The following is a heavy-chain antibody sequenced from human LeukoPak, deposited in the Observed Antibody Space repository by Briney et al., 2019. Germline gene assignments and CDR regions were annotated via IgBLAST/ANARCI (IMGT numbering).Heavy chain of an antibody. CDR2: IRNDGTNE. J-gene: IGHJ4*02. Sequence: GGSLRLSCAASGFVFSSYGMHWVRQAPGKGLEWVAFIRNDGTNEYYADSVKGRFTISRDNSKNTLSLQMNSLRAEDTAVYCCANRGISSVWNFDYWGQGTLVTVSS. CDR1: GFVFSSYG. CDR3: ANRGISSVWNFDY. V-gene: IGHV3-30*02. D-gene: IGHD6-19*01.